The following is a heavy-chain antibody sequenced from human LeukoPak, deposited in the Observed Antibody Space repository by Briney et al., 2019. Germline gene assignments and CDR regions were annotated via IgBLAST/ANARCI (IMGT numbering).Heavy chain of an antibody. V-gene: IGHV1-18*04. D-gene: IGHD6-13*01. CDR3: ARALLYSSSWYNWFDP. J-gene: IGHJ5*02. Sequence: ASVKVSCKASGYTFTSYGISWVRQAPGPGLESMGWISAYNGNTDYAQKLQGRVTMTTDTSTSTAYMELRSLRSDDTAVYYCARALLYSSSWYNWFDPWGQGTLVTVSS. CDR1: GYTFTSYG. CDR2: ISAYNGNT.